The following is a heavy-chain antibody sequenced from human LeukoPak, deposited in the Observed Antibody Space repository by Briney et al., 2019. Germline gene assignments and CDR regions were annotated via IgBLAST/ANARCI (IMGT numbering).Heavy chain of an antibody. J-gene: IGHJ4*02. Sequence: GGSLRLSCAASGFTFSSYFMNWVRQAPGKGLEWVSHITASGTAMFYADSVKGRFTISRDNAKNSLYLQMNSLRDEDTAVYYCASSGSYRFDYWGQGTLVTVSS. CDR1: GFTFSSYF. V-gene: IGHV3-48*02. D-gene: IGHD1-26*01. CDR2: ITASGTAM. CDR3: ASSGSYRFDY.